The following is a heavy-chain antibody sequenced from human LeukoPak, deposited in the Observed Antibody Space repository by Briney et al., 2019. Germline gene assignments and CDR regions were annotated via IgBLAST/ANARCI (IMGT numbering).Heavy chain of an antibody. D-gene: IGHD3-22*01. J-gene: IGHJ5*02. CDR2: ISAYNGNT. CDR3: ARDPQTYYYDSSGYRNWFDP. Sequence: ASVKVSCKASGYTFTSYGISWVRQAPGQGLEWMGWISAYNGNTNYAQKLQGRVTMTTDTSTSTAYMELRSLRSDDTAVYYCARDPQTYYYDSSGYRNWFDPWGQGTLVTVSS. CDR1: GYTFTSYG. V-gene: IGHV1-18*01.